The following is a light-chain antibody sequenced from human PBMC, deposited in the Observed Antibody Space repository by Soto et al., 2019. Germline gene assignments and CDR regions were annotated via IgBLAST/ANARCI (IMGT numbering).Light chain of an antibody. CDR3: MQALQTPIRFT. J-gene: IGKJ3*01. V-gene: IGKV2-28*01. CDR2: LGS. CDR1: QSLLHSNGYNY. Sequence: DIVMTQSPLSLPVTPGEPASISCRSSQSLLHSNGYNYLNWYLQKPGQSPQLLIYLGSNRASGGPDRLSGSGSGTDFTLKISRMEAEDVGVYYCMQALQTPIRFTFGAGTKVDIK.